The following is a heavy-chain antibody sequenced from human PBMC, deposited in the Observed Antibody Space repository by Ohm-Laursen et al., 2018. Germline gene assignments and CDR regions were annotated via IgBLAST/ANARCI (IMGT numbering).Heavy chain of an antibody. CDR1: GGSFSGYY. CDR2: INHSGST. Sequence: SETLSLTCAVYGGSFSGYYWSWIRQPPGKGLEWIGEINHSGSTNYNPSLKSRVTISVDTSKNQFSLKLSSVTAADTAVYYCARSIAARPAEYFQHWGQGTLVTVSS. CDR3: ARSIAARPAEYFQH. D-gene: IGHD6-6*01. J-gene: IGHJ1*01. V-gene: IGHV4-34*01.